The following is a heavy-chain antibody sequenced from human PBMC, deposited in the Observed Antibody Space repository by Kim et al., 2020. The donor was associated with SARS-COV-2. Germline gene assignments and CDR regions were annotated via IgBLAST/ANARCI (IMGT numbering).Heavy chain of an antibody. Sequence: GGSLRLSCAASGFTFSSYGMHWVRQAPGKGLEWVAVISYDGSNKYYADSVKGRFTISRDNSKNTLYLQMNSLRAEDTAVYYCAKDLGSGSPGNWGQGTLVTVSS. CDR1: GFTFSSYG. CDR3: AKDLGSGSPGN. D-gene: IGHD3-10*01. J-gene: IGHJ4*02. V-gene: IGHV3-30*18. CDR2: ISYDGSNK.